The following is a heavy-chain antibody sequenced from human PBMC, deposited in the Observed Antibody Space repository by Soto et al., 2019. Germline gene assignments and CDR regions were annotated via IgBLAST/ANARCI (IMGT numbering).Heavy chain of an antibody. V-gene: IGHV3-21*04. Sequence: GGSLRLSCEASGFTFSRVSMNWVRQVPGKGLEWVASISSGSSDTWYADSVKGRFIISRDNPKNTLYLQMNSLRAEDTAVYYCAKDKARNYYYGMDVWGQGTTVTVSS. J-gene: IGHJ6*02. CDR2: ISSGSSDT. CDR3: AKDKARNYYYGMDV. CDR1: GFTFSRVS.